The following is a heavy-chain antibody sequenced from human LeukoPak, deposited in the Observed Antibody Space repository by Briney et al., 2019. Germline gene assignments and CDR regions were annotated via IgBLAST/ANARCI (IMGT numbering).Heavy chain of an antibody. CDR3: ARDSNPGDSSGYYDAFDI. Sequence: GGSLRLSCAASGLTFSSHWMHWVRQAPGKGLVWVSRITNDGSSTTYADSVKGRFTISRDNAKNSLYLEMSSLRAEDTAVYYCARDSNPGDSSGYYDAFDIWGQGTKVTVSS. D-gene: IGHD3-22*01. V-gene: IGHV3-74*01. J-gene: IGHJ3*02. CDR2: ITNDGSST. CDR1: GLTFSSHW.